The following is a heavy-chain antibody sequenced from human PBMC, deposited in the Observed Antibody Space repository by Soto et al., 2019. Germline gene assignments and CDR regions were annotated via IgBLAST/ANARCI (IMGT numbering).Heavy chain of an antibody. Sequence: AETLSLTCTVSRSSINRYYRSWVRQPTGTGLEWIGYIYYRGSTNYNPSLKSRVTISVDTSKNQFSLKLSSVTAADTAVYYCARGYYDYVWGSSLSGMDVWGQGTRVTVSS. CDR2: IYYRGST. V-gene: IGHV4-59*01. J-gene: IGHJ6*02. CDR1: RSSINRYY. CDR3: ARGYYDYVWGSSLSGMDV. D-gene: IGHD3-16*01.